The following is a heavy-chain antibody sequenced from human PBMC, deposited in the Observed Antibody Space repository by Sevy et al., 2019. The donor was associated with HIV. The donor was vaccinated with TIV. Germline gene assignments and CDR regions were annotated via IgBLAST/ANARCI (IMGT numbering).Heavy chain of an antibody. J-gene: IGHJ4*02. V-gene: IGHV3-30*02. CDR1: GFTFSNYG. CDR3: AKDLGGYSYS. CDR2: IRYDGSNT. Sequence: GESLKISCVASGFTFSNYGMHWVRQAPGKGLEWVSFIRYDGSNTYYADSVKDRLTISRDNSKNTVYLQMNSLRVEDTAMYYCAKDLGGYSYSWGQGTPVTVSS. D-gene: IGHD2-15*01.